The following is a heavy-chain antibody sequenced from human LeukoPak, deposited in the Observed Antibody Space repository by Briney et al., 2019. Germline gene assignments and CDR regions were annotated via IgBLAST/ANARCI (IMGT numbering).Heavy chain of an antibody. CDR3: ARDCIAAATLGAFDI. V-gene: IGHV4-59*12. J-gene: IGHJ3*02. CDR2: IYYSGGT. CDR1: GEYISSYY. D-gene: IGHD6-13*01. Sequence: SETLSLTCTVSGEYISSYYWSWIRQPPGKGLEWIGYIYYSGGTNYNPSLKSRVTMSVDTSKNQFSLKLSSVTAADTAVYYCARDCIAAATLGAFDIWGQGTMVTVSS.